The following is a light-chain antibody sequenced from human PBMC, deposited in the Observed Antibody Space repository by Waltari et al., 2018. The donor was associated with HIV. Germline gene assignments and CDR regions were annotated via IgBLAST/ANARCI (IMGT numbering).Light chain of an antibody. V-gene: IGKV1-5*03. CDR1: QSISTW. J-gene: IGKJ1*01. CDR2: AAS. CDR3: QQYKSTPWM. Sequence: DTQMTQSPSTVSASIGDRVTITCRASQSISTWLAWYQLKPGKVPKLLIHAASSLESGVSKRFSGSGSGTEFTLTINSLQPDDSATYFCQQYKSTPWMFGQGTKVEIK.